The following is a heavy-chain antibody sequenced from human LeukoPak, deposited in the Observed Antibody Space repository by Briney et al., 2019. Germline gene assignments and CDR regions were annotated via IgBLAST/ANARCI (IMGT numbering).Heavy chain of an antibody. CDR1: GFTFSNYW. Sequence: GGSLRLSCTASGFTFSNYWMHWVRQTPGKGLVWVSRINTDGSSTSYADSVKGRHTISRDNAKNTLFLQMNSLRAEDTAVYYCARALYDFWSGYYIANYMDVWGKGTPVTVSS. CDR3: ARALYDFWSGYYIANYMDV. D-gene: IGHD3-3*01. V-gene: IGHV3-74*01. J-gene: IGHJ6*03. CDR2: INTDGSST.